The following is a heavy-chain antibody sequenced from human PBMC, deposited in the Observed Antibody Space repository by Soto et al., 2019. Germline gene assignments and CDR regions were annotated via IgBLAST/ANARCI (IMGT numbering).Heavy chain of an antibody. J-gene: IGHJ5*02. CDR2: INHSGST. V-gene: IGHV4-34*01. Sequence: SETLSLTCAVYGGSFSGYYWSWIRQPPGKGLEWIGEINHSGSTNYNPSLKSRVTISVDTSKNQFSLKLSFVTAADTVLYYCARRVSAAAGSYNWFDPWGQGTLVTVSS. D-gene: IGHD6-13*01. CDR3: ARRVSAAAGSYNWFDP. CDR1: GGSFSGYY.